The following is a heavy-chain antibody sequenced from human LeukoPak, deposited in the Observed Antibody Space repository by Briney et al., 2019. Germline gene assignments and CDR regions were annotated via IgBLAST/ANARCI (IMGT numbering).Heavy chain of an antibody. CDR1: AFIFSGHW. V-gene: IGHV3-7*01. CDR2: IRQDGSEK. Sequence: QSGGSLRLSCEGSAFIFSGHWMNWVRQTPGKGLEWVASIRQDGSEKHYVDSVEGRFIISRDNAKNSPHLQMNSLRAEDTAVYYCAKGSSRPPNAFDIWGQGTLVTVSS. J-gene: IGHJ3*02. D-gene: IGHD6-6*01. CDR3: AKGSSRPPNAFDI.